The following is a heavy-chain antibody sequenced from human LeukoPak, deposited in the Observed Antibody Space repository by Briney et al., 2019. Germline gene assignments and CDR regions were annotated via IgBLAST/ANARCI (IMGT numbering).Heavy chain of an antibody. CDR1: GVSISSYY. Sequence: SETLSLTCTVSGVSISSYYWSWIRQPAGKGLEWIGRIYTSGTTNYNPSLESRVTISVDTSKNQFSLKLTSVTAADTAVYYCARDELGYCSGGPCPFYFDYWGQGALVTVSS. CDR3: ARDELGYCSGGPCPFYFDY. CDR2: IYTSGTT. D-gene: IGHD2-15*01. V-gene: IGHV4-4*07. J-gene: IGHJ4*02.